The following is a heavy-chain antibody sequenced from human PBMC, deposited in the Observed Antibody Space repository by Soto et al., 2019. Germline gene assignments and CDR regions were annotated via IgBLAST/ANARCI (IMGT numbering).Heavy chain of an antibody. Sequence: SETLSLTCADYGGTFSAYYWNWIRQPPGKGLEWIGEINQSGSTKYNASLKSRGTISVETTKNQFSLKLRSVTAADTTAYYCARGFPLDSSVYHLDFWGQGTLVTVSS. CDR3: ARGFPLDSSVYHLDF. V-gene: IGHV4-34*01. CDR2: INQSGST. CDR1: GGTFSAYY. D-gene: IGHD3-22*01. J-gene: IGHJ4*02.